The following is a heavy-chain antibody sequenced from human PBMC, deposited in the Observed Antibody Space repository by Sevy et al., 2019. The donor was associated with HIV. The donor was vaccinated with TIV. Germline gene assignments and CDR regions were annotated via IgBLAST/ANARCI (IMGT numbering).Heavy chain of an antibody. D-gene: IGHD2-2*01. V-gene: IGHV3-23*01. J-gene: IGHJ3*02. CDR3: AKDYCSSTSCYFGSFDAFDI. Sequence: GGSLRLSCAASGFTISSYAMSWVRQAPGKGLEWVSAISGSGGSTYYADSVKGRFTISRDNSKNTLYLQMNSLRAEDTAVYYCAKDYCSSTSCYFGSFDAFDIWGQGTMVTVSS. CDR2: ISGSGGST. CDR1: GFTISSYA.